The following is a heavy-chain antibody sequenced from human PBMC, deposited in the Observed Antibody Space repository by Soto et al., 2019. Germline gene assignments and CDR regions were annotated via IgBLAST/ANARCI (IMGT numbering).Heavy chain of an antibody. CDR3: ARSVFP. Sequence: QVQLQESGPGLVKPSQTLSLTCTVSGGSITRGGDYCSWIRQHPGKGLAWIGYIYYSGFTYYNPSLKSRVTISVDTSKNQFSLKLSSVTAADTAVYYCARSVFPWGQGTLVTVAS. J-gene: IGHJ5*02. V-gene: IGHV4-31*03. CDR1: GGSITRGGDY. CDR2: IYYSGFT.